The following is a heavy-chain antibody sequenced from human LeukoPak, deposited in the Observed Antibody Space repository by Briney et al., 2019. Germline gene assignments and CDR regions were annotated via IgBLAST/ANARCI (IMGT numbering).Heavy chain of an antibody. J-gene: IGHJ2*01. Sequence: SETLSLTCTVSGGSISSSSYYWGWIRQPPGKGLEWIGSIYYSGSTYYNPSLKSRVTISVDTSKNQFSLKLSSVTAADTAVYYCARGLRSGYGDSGWYFDLWGRGTLVTVSS. D-gene: IGHD4-17*01. CDR3: ARGLRSGYGDSGWYFDL. CDR2: IYYSGST. V-gene: IGHV4-39*01. CDR1: GGSISSSSYY.